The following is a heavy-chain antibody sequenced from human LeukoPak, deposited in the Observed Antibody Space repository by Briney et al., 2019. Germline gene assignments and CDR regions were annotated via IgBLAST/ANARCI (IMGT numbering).Heavy chain of an antibody. Sequence: LEASVTVSCKASGYTFTGYYMHWVRQAPGQGLEWMGWINPNSGGTNYAQKFQGRVTMTRDTSISTAYMELSRLRSDDTAVYYCARSPTDYFDYWGQGTLVTVSS. CDR2: INPNSGGT. D-gene: IGHD4-17*01. J-gene: IGHJ4*02. V-gene: IGHV1-2*03. CDR1: GYTFTGYY. CDR3: ARSPTDYFDY.